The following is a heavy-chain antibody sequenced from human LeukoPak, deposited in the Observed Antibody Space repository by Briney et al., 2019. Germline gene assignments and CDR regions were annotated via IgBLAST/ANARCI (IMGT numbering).Heavy chain of an antibody. CDR2: MSTSNVKA. CDR3: ATGRRRLPMRERSDAFYELEF. CDR1: AQNFYTDG. D-gene: IGHD2/OR15-2a*01. V-gene: IGHV1-18*01. J-gene: IGHJ4*02. Sequence: ASLKVSSTVSAQNFYTDGISWVRQAPGHGPEWRGWMSTSNVKAKYSPKLHGRVTMTTDTSSRTAYTELRNLRSDDTAVYYCATGRRRLPMRERSDAFYELEFWGQGTLVAVSS.